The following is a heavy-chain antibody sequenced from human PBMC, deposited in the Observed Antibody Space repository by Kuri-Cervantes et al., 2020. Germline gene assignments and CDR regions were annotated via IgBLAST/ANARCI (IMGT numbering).Heavy chain of an antibody. V-gene: IGHV3-23*01. Sequence: GGSLRLSCAASRFTFNSYAMSWVRQAPGKGLEWVSGISGSGGSTYYADSVKGRFTISRDNSKNTLYLQMNSLRAEDTAVYYCAKLSPAAGTGYWGQGTLVTVSS. D-gene: IGHD6-13*01. J-gene: IGHJ4*02. CDR2: ISGSGGST. CDR1: RFTFNSYA. CDR3: AKLSPAAGTGY.